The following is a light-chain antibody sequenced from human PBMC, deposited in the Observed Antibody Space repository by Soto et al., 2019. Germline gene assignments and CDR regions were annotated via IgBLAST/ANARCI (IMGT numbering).Light chain of an antibody. CDR3: QQYDILPIT. CDR1: QTISSW. J-gene: IGKJ5*01. V-gene: IGKV1-5*03. CDR2: KAS. Sequence: DIQMTQSPSTLSGSVVDRVTITCRASQTISSWLAWYQQKPGKAPKLLIYKASTLKSGVPSRFSGSGSGTEFTLTISSLQTEDIGTYYCQQYDILPITFGRGTRLEIK.